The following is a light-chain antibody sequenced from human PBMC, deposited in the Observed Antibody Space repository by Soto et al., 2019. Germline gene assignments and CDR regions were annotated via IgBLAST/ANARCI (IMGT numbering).Light chain of an antibody. V-gene: IGLV1-47*01. J-gene: IGLJ2*01. CDR2: RNN. CDR1: SSHIGSNY. CDR3: AAWDDSLSGVV. Sequence: QSVVTQPPPASGTPGQRVTISCSGSSSHIGSNYVYWYQQLPGTAPKLLIYRNNLRPSGVPDRFSGSKSGTSASLAISGLRSEDEADYYCAAWDDSLSGVVFGGGTQLTVL.